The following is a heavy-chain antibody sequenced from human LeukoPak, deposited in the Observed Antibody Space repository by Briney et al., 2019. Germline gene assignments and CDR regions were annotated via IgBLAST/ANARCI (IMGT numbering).Heavy chain of an antibody. V-gene: IGHV4-59*08. J-gene: IGHJ3*02. CDR3: ARAKSYYYDSSGYYDAFDI. CDR1: GDSISSHY. CDR2: IYYSGST. Sequence: TSETLSLTCSVSGDSISSHYWSWIRQPPGKGLEWIGYIYYSGSTKYSPSLKSRVTISVDTSKNQFSLKLSSVTAADTAVYYCARAKSYYYDSSGYYDAFDIWGQGTMVTVSS. D-gene: IGHD3-22*01.